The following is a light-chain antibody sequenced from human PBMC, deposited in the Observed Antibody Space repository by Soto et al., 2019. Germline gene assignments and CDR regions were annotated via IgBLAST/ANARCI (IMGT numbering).Light chain of an antibody. Sequence: DIQMTQSPSSVSASVGDRVTINCRSNQDISSWLAWYQQKPCKAPKLLIYAASNLQSGVPSRFSGSGSATDFTLTTSSLQPEDFATYYCQHADSFPLITFGQGTRLEIK. CDR2: AAS. CDR1: QDISSW. J-gene: IGKJ5*01. V-gene: IGKV1-12*01. CDR3: QHADSFPLIT.